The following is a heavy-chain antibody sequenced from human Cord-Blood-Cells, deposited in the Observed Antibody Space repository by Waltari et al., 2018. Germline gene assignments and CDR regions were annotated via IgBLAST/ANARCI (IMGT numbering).Heavy chain of an antibody. V-gene: IGHV4-4*07. D-gene: IGHD1-26*01. CDR1: GGSISSYY. Sequence: QVQLQESGPGLVKPSETLSLTCTVSGGSISSYYWSWIRQPAGKGLEWIGRIYTRRSTNYNPSLKSRVTRSVDTSKSQFSLKLSSGTAADTAVYYCARAYSGSYYYYYMDVWGKGTTVTVSS. J-gene: IGHJ6*03. CDR3: ARAYSGSYYYYYMDV. CDR2: IYTRRST.